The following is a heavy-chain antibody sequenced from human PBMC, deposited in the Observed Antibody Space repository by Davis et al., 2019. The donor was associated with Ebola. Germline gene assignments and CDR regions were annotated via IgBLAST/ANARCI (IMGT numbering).Heavy chain of an antibody. CDR2: IKSKTDGGTT. V-gene: IGHV3-15*01. CDR1: GFTLNNAR. J-gene: IGHJ2*01. CDR3: TTLSTVTTMYFDL. Sequence: GESLKISCVASGFTLNNARMSWVRQAPGKGLEWVGRIKSKTDGGTTDYAAPVKGRFAMSRDDSQNTLYLQMDSLKIEETAVCYCTTLSTVTTMYFDLWGRGTLVTVSS. D-gene: IGHD4-17*01.